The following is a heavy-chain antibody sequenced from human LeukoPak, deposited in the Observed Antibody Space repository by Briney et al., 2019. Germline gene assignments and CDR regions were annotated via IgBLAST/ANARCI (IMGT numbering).Heavy chain of an antibody. V-gene: IGHV3-74*01. CDR2: INRDGSST. D-gene: IGHD6-19*01. Sequence: GGSLRLSCAASGFTFRSYWMHWVRQAPGKGLVWVSRINRDGSSTNYADSVKGRFTISRDNAKNTLYLQMNSLKAEDTAVYYCARDHIAVAGINWFDPWGQGTLVTVSS. CDR3: ARDHIAVAGINWFDP. J-gene: IGHJ5*02. CDR1: GFTFRSYW.